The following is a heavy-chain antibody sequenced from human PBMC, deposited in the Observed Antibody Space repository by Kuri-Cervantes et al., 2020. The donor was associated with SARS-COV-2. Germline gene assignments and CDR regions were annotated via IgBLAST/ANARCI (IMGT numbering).Heavy chain of an antibody. Sequence: SETLSLTCTVSGASLSSGDYYWTWIRQPAGKGLEWIGYIYPSGSTNYNPSLKSRVTISVDTSKNQISLKLSSVTAADTAVYYCARDQGSGNPALDACDIWGQGTTVTVSS. D-gene: IGHD3-3*01. V-gene: IGHV4-61*09. CDR2: IYPSGST. CDR3: ARDQGSGNPALDACDI. CDR1: GASLSSGDYY. J-gene: IGHJ3*02.